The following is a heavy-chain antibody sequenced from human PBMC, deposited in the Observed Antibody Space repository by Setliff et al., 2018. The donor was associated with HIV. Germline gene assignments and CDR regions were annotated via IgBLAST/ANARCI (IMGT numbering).Heavy chain of an antibody. Sequence: PGESLKISCKGSGYRFTRYWIGWVRQMPGKGLEWMGIIYPGDSDTRYSPSFQGQVTISADNSISTAYLEWSSLKASDTAIYYCARLADTSAYYFDFWGQGTPVTVSS. CDR1: GYRFTRYW. CDR2: IYPGDSDT. J-gene: IGHJ4*02. V-gene: IGHV5-51*01. D-gene: IGHD3-10*01. CDR3: ARLADTSAYYFDF.